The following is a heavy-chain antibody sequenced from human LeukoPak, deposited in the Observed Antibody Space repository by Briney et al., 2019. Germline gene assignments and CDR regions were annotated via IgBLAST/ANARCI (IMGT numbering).Heavy chain of an antibody. D-gene: IGHD3-10*01. CDR1: GYTLTELS. Sequence: GASVKVSCKVSGYTLTELSMHWVRQAPGKGLEWMGGFDPEDGETIYAQKFQGRVTMTEDTSTDTAYMELSSLRSEDTAVYYCAGLNVSYNYGSGSYSYYYYGMDVWGKGTTVTVSS. CDR3: AGLNVSYNYGSGSYSYYYYGMDV. V-gene: IGHV1-24*01. CDR2: FDPEDGET. J-gene: IGHJ6*04.